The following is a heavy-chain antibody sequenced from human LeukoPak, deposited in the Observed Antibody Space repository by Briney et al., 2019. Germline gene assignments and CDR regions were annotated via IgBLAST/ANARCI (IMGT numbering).Heavy chain of an antibody. J-gene: IGHJ4*02. CDR2: IIPIFGTA. CDR1: GGTLSSYA. Sequence: ASVKVSCKASGGTLSSYAISWVRQAPGQGLEWMGGIIPIFGTANYAQEFQGRVTITTDESTSTAYMELSSLRSEDTAVYYCARGRWLQPWGYFDYWGQGTLVTVSS. CDR3: ARGRWLQPWGYFDY. D-gene: IGHD5-24*01. V-gene: IGHV1-69*05.